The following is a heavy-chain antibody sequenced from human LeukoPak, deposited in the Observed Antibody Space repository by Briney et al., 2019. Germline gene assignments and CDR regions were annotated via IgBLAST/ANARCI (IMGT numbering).Heavy chain of an antibody. CDR2: IYHSGST. J-gene: IGHJ4*02. CDR1: GGSISSSDW. Sequence: SGTLSLTCAVSGGSISSSDWWSWVRQPPGKGLEWIGEIYHSGSTNYNPSLKSRVTISVDTSKNQFSLKLSSVTAADTAVYYCARRPLRRYYDILTGYYDYWGQGTLVTVSS. V-gene: IGHV4-4*02. CDR3: ARRPLRRYYDILTGYYDY. D-gene: IGHD3-9*01.